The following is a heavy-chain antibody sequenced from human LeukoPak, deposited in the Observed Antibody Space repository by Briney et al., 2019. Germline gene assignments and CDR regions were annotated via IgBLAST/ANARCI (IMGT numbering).Heavy chain of an antibody. Sequence: GGSLRLSCAASGFTFSSYGMHWVRQAPGKGLEWVAVMSYEGTNRYYADSVKGRFTISRDNSKNTLYLQMNSLRAEDTAVYYCAKGDSSGWYLDAFDIWGQGTMVTVSS. V-gene: IGHV3-30*18. CDR2: MSYEGTNR. D-gene: IGHD6-19*01. J-gene: IGHJ3*02. CDR1: GFTFSSYG. CDR3: AKGDSSGWYLDAFDI.